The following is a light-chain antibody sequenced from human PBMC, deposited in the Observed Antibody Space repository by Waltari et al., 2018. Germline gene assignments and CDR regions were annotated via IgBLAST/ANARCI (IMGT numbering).Light chain of an antibody. J-gene: IGKJ4*01. CDR1: QSLIHNNGNTY. CDR2: KIS. Sequence: DVVMTQSPLSLPVTLGPPASISCRSSQSLIHNNGNTYLNWFQQRPAQSPRRLIYKISNRDSGVPDRFSGSGSGTDFTLRISRVEAEDVGVYYCMQGTHPPQTFGGGTKVEIK. CDR3: MQGTHPPQT. V-gene: IGKV2-30*02.